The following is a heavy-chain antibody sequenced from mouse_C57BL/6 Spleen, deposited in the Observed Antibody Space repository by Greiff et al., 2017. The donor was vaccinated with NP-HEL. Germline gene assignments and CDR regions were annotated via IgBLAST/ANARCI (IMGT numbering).Heavy chain of an antibody. V-gene: IGHV1-52*01. CDR3: ARLGGYDYDGGYFDV. Sequence: VQLQQPGAELVRPGSSVKLSCKASGYTFTSYWMHWVKQRPIQGLEWIGNIDPSDSETHYNQKFKDKDTLTVDKSSSTAYMQLSSLTSEDSAVYYCARLGGYDYDGGYFDVWGTGTTVTVSS. J-gene: IGHJ1*03. CDR1: GYTFTSYW. CDR2: IDPSDSET. D-gene: IGHD2-4*01.